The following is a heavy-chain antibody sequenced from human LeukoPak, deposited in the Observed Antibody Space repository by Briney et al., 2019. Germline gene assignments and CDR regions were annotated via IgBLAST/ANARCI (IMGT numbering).Heavy chain of an antibody. D-gene: IGHD1-26*01. J-gene: IGHJ4*02. CDR2: IYYSGST. V-gene: IGHV4-59*01. CDR1: GGSISSYY. Sequence: SETLSLTCTVSGGSISSYYWSWIRQPPGKGLEWIGYIYYSGSTNYNPSLKGRVTISVDTSKNQFSLKLSSVTAADTAVYYCARLTRIVGATPYFDYWGQGTLVTVSS. CDR3: ARLTRIVGATPYFDY.